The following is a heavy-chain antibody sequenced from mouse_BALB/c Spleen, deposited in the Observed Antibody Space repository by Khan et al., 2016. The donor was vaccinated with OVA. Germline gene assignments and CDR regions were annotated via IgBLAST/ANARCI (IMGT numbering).Heavy chain of an antibody. Sequence: EVQLKQSGAELVKPGASVKLSCTASGFNIKDTYIYWVKQRPEQGLEWIGRIDPANGHTKYDPKFQGKATLTADTSSNTAYLQLISLTSEDTAVYYCTRPIEYYDALYYWGQGTSVAVSS. CDR3: TRPIEYYDALYY. J-gene: IGHJ4*01. V-gene: IGHV14-3*02. CDR2: IDPANGHT. CDR1: GFNIKDTY.